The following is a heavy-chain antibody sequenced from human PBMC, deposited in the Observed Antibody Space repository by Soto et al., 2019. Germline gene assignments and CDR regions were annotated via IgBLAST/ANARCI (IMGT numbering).Heavy chain of an antibody. CDR2: IYYSGST. J-gene: IGHJ5*02. CDR1: GGSISSYY. D-gene: IGHD3-9*01. Sequence: SETLSLTCTVSGGSISSYYWSWIRQPPGKGLEWIGYIYYSGSTNYNPSLKSRVTISVDTSKNQFSLKLSSVTAADTAVYYCARGVCAYDILTGYYSDNWFDPWGQGTLVTVSS. CDR3: ARGVCAYDILTGYYSDNWFDP. V-gene: IGHV4-59*08.